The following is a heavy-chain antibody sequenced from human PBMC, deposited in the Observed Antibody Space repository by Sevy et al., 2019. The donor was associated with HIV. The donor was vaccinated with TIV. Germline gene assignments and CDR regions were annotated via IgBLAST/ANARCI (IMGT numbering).Heavy chain of an antibody. CDR1: GFTFHTYW. CDR3: ARRYFDV. J-gene: IGHJ4*02. Sequence: GGSLRLSCAASGFTFHTYWMQWVRQAPGKGLEWVANIRQDGNEIYYADSVKGRFTISRDNAMQSLYLEMNNLRVEDSGIYYCARRYFDVWGQGTLVTDSS. CDR2: IRQDGNEI. V-gene: IGHV3-7*01.